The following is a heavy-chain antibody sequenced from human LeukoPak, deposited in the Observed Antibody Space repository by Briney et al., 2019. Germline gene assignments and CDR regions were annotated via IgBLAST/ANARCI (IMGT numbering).Heavy chain of an antibody. D-gene: IGHD2-15*01. V-gene: IGHV1-69*02. Sequence: GASVKVSCKASGGTFSSYTISWVRQAPGQGLEWMGRIIPILGIANYAQKFQGRVTITADKSTSTAYKELSSLRSEDTAVYYCARARFEGSCSGGSCYSGPDYWGQGTLVTVSS. J-gene: IGHJ4*02. CDR2: IIPILGIA. CDR3: ARARFEGSCSGGSCYSGPDY. CDR1: GGTFSSYT.